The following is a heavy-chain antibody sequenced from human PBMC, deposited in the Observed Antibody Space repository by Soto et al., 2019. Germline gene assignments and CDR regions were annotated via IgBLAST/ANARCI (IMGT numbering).Heavy chain of an antibody. D-gene: IGHD3-22*01. J-gene: IGHJ4*02. V-gene: IGHV3-23*01. CDR2: ISGSGGST. CDR1: GFTFSSYA. CDR3: ANDYHDSSGPPGDFDY. Sequence: GGSLRLSCAASGFTFSSYAMSWVRQAPGKGLEWVSAISGSGGSTYYADSVKGRSTISRDNSKNTLYLQMNSLRAEDTAVYYCANDYHDSSGPPGDFDYWGQGTLVTVSS.